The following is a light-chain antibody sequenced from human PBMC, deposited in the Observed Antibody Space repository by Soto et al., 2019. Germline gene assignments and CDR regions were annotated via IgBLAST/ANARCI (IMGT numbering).Light chain of an antibody. V-gene: IGLV1-51*01. CDR1: TSNIGNNY. J-gene: IGLJ2*01. CDR2: DNN. Sequence: QSALTQPPSVSAAPGQKVTISCSGSTSNIGNNYVSWYQQLPGTAPKLLIYDNNNRPSGIPDRFSGSKSGTSATLGITGLQTGDEADYYCATWDSSLSAAFFGGGTKLTVL. CDR3: ATWDSSLSAAF.